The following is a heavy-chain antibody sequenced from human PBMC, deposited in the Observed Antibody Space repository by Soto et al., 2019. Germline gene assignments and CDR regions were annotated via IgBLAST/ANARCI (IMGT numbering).Heavy chain of an antibody. Sequence: PGGSMRLSCAASGFTFSSYCMHWVRQATGKGLEWVAVIWYDGSNKYYADSVKGRFTISRDNSKNTLYLQMNSLRAEDTAVYYCARANEDTAMGTHNFDYWGQGTLVTVSS. CDR1: GFTFSSYC. V-gene: IGHV3-33*01. J-gene: IGHJ4*02. CDR2: IWYDGSNK. CDR3: ARANEDTAMGTHNFDY. D-gene: IGHD5-18*01.